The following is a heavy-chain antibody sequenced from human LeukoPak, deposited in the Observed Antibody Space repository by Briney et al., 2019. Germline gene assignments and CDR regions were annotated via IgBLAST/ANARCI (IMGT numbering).Heavy chain of an antibody. CDR3: ARVVLGAVTSNCFDP. Sequence: SETLSLTCTVSVGSINDYYWTWIRQAPGKGLEWIGYISNSGTTDYNPSLKSRVTMSVGTSNNEFSLRLTSVTAADTAMYYCARVVLGAVTSNCFDPWGQGTLVTVSP. D-gene: IGHD4-17*01. J-gene: IGHJ5*02. CDR2: ISNSGTT. CDR1: VGSINDYY. V-gene: IGHV4-59*01.